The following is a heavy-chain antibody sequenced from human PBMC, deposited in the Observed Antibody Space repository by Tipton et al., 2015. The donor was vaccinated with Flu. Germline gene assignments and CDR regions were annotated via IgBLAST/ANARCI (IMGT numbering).Heavy chain of an antibody. V-gene: IGHV4-39*07. Sequence: GSLRLPCTVSGGSIRSRSYYWGWIRQPPGKGLEWIGSIYYSGSTYYNPSLKSRVTISVDTAKNQFSLKRSFVTAADTAVYYCARGGWELLEYF. D-gene: IGHD1-26*01. CDR2: IYYSGST. CDR3: ARGGWELLEYF. J-gene: IGHJ1*01. CDR1: GGSIRSRSYY.